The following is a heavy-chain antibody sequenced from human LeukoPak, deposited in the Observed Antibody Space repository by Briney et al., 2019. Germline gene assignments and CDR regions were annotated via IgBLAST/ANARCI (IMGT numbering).Heavy chain of an antibody. Sequence: PGGSLRLSCAASGFTFSSYWMSWVRQAPGKGLEWVAVISYDGSNKYYADSVKGRFTISRDNSKNTLYLQMNSLRAEDTAVYYCARGGAGTYDYWGQGTLVTVSS. D-gene: IGHD1-1*01. CDR1: GFTFSSYW. CDR2: ISYDGSNK. V-gene: IGHV3-30-3*01. J-gene: IGHJ4*02. CDR3: ARGGAGTYDY.